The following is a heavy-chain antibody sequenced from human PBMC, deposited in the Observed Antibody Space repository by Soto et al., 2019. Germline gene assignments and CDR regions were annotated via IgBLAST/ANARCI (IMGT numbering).Heavy chain of an antibody. CDR3: ARAASYYGMDV. CDR2: ISGSGGST. Sequence: GSLRLSCAASGFTFSSYAMTWVRQAPGKGLEWVSVISGSGGSTYFADSVKGRFTISRDNSKNTLYLQMSSLRAEDTAVYYCARAASYYGMDVRGQGTTVTVSS. V-gene: IGHV3-23*01. J-gene: IGHJ6*02. CDR1: GFTFSSYA.